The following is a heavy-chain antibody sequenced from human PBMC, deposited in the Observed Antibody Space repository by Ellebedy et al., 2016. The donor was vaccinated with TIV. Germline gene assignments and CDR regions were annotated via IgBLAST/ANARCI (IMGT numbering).Heavy chain of an antibody. V-gene: IGHV3-53*05. CDR3: AKDIELTVTKQNYFDH. D-gene: IGHD4-17*01. CDR1: GFTVSGNY. CDR2: IYSGGSA. Sequence: GESLKISCAASGFTVSGNYMRWVRQAPGKGLEWVSVIYSGGSAHYADSVKGRFTISRDNAKNSLYLQMNILTTEDTALYCCAKDIELTVTKQNYFDHWGQGTLVAVS. J-gene: IGHJ4*02.